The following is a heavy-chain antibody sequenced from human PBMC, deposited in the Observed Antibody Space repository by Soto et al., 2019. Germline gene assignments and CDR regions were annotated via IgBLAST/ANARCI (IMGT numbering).Heavy chain of an antibody. J-gene: IGHJ5*02. CDR2: IHYADENS. CDR1: GFTFSTYV. D-gene: IGHD3-9*01. V-gene: IGHV3-23*01. Sequence: EVQLLESGGGLVQPGGSLRLSCAASGFTFSTYVMSWVRQAPGKGLEWVSSIHYADENSYYASSVKGRFTISRDNSKNTVFLQMDSLRADDTAIYYCAKDHRPLVFNWFDTWGQGTLVTVSS. CDR3: AKDHRPLVFNWFDT.